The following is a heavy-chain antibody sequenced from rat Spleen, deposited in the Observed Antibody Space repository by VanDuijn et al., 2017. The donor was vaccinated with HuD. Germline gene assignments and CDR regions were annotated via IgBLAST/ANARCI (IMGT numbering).Heavy chain of an antibody. V-gene: IGHV5-58*01. CDR2: VSSDGVNT. J-gene: IGHJ3*01. CDR3: ARQQQLFPKGFAY. CDR1: GFTFSRYW. Sequence: EVQLVATGGGLVQPGKSLKLSCVASGFTFSRYWMYWVRQAPGKGLEWVSSVSSDGVNTYYPDSVKGRFTISRDNARSTLYLQMDSLRSEDTATYFCARQQQLFPKGFAYWGQGTLVTVSS. D-gene: IGHD1-2*01.